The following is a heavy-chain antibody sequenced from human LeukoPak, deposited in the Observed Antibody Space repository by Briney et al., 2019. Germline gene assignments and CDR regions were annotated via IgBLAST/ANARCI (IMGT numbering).Heavy chain of an antibody. CDR2: IGIDSGNT. V-gene: IGHV3-48*01. D-gene: IGHD1-1*01. CDR1: GFPFIEYS. Sequence: PGGSLRLSCTASGFPFIEYSMNWFRQAPGKGLEWISYIGIDSGNTKYADSVRGRFTISADKAKNSLYLQMNSLRVEDTAVYYCARDHNYAFDNWGQGTLVSVAS. CDR3: ARDHNYAFDN. J-gene: IGHJ4*02.